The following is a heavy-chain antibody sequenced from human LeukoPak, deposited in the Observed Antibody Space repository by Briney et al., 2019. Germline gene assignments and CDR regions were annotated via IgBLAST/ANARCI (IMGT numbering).Heavy chain of an antibody. CDR3: AREVVTPLYLDY. Sequence: SETLSLTCTVSGGSFSSYYWRWLRQPAGEGLEWIGRIYTSGGTNYNPSLKSRVTMSVDTSKNQFSLKLSSVTAADTAVYYCAREVVTPLYLDYWGQGTLVTVSS. D-gene: IGHD4-23*01. J-gene: IGHJ4*02. CDR1: GGSFSSYY. V-gene: IGHV4-4*07. CDR2: IYTSGGT.